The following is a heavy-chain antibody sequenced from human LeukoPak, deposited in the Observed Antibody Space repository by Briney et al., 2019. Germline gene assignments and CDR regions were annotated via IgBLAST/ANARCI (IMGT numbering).Heavy chain of an antibody. CDR3: ARGVGYSYGVSDY. J-gene: IGHJ4*02. CDR2: IYYSGST. V-gene: IGHV4-39*07. D-gene: IGHD5-18*01. CDR1: GGSISSSSYY. Sequence: SETLSLTCTVSGGSISSSSYYWGWIRQPPGKGLEWIGSIYYSGSTYYNPSLKSRVTISVDTSKNQFSLKLSSVTAADTAVYYCARGVGYSYGVSDYWGQGTLVTVSS.